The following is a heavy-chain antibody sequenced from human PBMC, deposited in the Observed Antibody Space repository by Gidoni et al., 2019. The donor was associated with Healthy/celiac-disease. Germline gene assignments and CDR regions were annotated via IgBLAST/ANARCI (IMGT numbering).Heavy chain of an antibody. CDR1: GGTFSSYA. D-gene: IGHD2-8*01. V-gene: IGHV1-69*01. J-gene: IGHJ6*02. CDR2: IIPIFGTA. CDR3: ARDIRSCTNGVCYTGYYGMDV. Sequence: QVQLVQSGAEGKKPGSSVQVSCKASGGTFSSYAISWVRQAPGQGLEWMGGIIPIFGTANYAHKFQGRVTITADESTSTAYMELSSLRSEDTAVYYCARDIRSCTNGVCYTGYYGMDVWGQGTTVTVSS.